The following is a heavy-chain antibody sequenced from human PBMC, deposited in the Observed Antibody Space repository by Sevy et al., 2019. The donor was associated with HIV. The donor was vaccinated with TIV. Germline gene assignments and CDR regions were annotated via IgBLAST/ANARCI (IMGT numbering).Heavy chain of an antibody. V-gene: IGHV3-23*01. CDR2: LSFGCGKI. CDR1: GFAFHEYS. J-gene: IGHJ4*02. Sequence: GESLKISCAASGFAFHEYSMSWIRQAPGKGLEWVATLSFGCGKINHADSVKGRFTISRDNSKNSFYLQMDNLRVEDTALYYRAREGCSRPHDYWGQGTRVTVSS. CDR3: AREGCSRPHDY. D-gene: IGHD2-8*01.